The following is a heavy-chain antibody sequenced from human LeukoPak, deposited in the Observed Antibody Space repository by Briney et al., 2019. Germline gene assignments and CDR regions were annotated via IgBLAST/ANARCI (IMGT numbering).Heavy chain of an antibody. Sequence: PSEALSLTCTVSGGSISSSSYYWGWIRQPPGKGLEWIGSIYYSGSTYYNPSLKSRVTIPVDTSKNQFSLKLSSVTAADTAMYYCVKTHSHFPPYFDYWGQGTLVIVSS. D-gene: IGHD4-11*01. CDR1: GGSISSSSYY. V-gene: IGHV4-39*07. CDR2: IYYSGST. J-gene: IGHJ4*02. CDR3: VKTHSHFPPYFDY.